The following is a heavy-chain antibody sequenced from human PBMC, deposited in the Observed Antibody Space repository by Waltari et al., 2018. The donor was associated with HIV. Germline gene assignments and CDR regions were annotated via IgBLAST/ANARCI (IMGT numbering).Heavy chain of an antibody. V-gene: IGHV4-38-2*01. D-gene: IGHD6-19*01. CDR3: ARVMTVSGTSHDAFDI. CDR1: GYSISSGYY. J-gene: IGHJ3*02. Sequence: QVQLQESGPGLVKPSETLSLTCAVPGYSISSGYYSGWIRQPPGKGLEWIGYIHHRGGDYYSPSLKSRVAISVDTSKNQFSLKLSSVTAADTAVYYCARVMTVSGTSHDAFDIWGQGTMVTASS. CDR2: IHHRGGD.